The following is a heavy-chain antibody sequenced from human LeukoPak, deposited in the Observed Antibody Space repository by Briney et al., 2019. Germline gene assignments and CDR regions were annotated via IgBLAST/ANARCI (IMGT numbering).Heavy chain of an antibody. CDR1: GGSISSYY. Sequence: SETLSLTCTVSGGSISSYYWSWIRQPAGKGLEWIGRIYSSGSTNYNPPVKSRVTMSVATAKNQFYLKLSSVTTADTAVYYCARGSLRSLNWFDHWGQGTLVTVSS. D-gene: IGHD4-17*01. CDR2: IYSSGST. J-gene: IGHJ5*02. CDR3: ARGSLRSLNWFDH. V-gene: IGHV4-4*07.